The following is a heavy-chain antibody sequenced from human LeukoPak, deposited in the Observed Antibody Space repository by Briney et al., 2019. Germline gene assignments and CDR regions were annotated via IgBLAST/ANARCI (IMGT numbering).Heavy chain of an antibody. D-gene: IGHD3-3*01. CDR3: ARGFKGPSVDFGGNDY. CDR1: GGTFSSYA. CDR2: IIPIFGTA. J-gene: IGHJ4*02. V-gene: IGHV1-69*13. Sequence: SVKVSCKASGGTFSSYAISWVRQAPGQGLEWMGGIIPIFGTANYAQKFQGRVTITADESTSTAYMELSSLRSEDTAVYYCARGFKGPSVDFGGNDYWGQGTLVTVSS.